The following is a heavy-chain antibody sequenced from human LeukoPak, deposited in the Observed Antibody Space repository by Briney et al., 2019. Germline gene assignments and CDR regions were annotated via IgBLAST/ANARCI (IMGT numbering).Heavy chain of an antibody. CDR3: ATYTTSVAGDV. CDR2: INKDGSVK. Sequence: AGSLRLSCAASGFSFSDSCRSWVRQAPGKGLEWVADINKDGSVKEYVDSVKGRFNISRDNAKNSLYLQMDSLRAEDTGVYYCATYTTSVAGDVWGQGTTVSVSS. CDR1: GFSFSDSC. D-gene: IGHD4-23*01. V-gene: IGHV3-7*01. J-gene: IGHJ6*02.